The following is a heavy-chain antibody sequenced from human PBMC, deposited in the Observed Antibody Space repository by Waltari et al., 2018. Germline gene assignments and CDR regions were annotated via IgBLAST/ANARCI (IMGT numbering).Heavy chain of an antibody. D-gene: IGHD3-22*01. Sequence: EVQLVESGGGLVQPGGSLRLSCEASGFTFSSFNMNWFRQAPGRGLEWVSYISTTGGNIYYADSVRGRFTISRDNARNSLFLQMNSLRAEDTAVYYCERDYYHSSYYPMWGQGTMVTVSS. CDR2: ISTTGGNI. CDR3: ERDYYHSSYYPM. V-gene: IGHV3-48*01. CDR1: GFTFSSFN. J-gene: IGHJ3*01.